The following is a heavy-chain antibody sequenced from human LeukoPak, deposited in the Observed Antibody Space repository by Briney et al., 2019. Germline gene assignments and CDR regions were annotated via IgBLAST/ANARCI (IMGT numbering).Heavy chain of an antibody. D-gene: IGHD3-10*01. CDR1: GGXFSGYY. CDR3: ASPGSGRHAFDI. J-gene: IGHJ3*02. CDR2: INHSGST. V-gene: IGHV4-34*01. Sequence: PSETLSLTCAVYGGXFSGYYWSWIRQPPGKGLEWIGEINHSGSTNYNPSLKSRVTISVDTSKNQFSLKLSSVTAADTAVYYCASPGSGRHAFDIWGQGTMVTVSS.